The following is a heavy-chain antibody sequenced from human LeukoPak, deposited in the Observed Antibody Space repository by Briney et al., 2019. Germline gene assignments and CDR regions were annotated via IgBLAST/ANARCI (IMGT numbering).Heavy chain of an antibody. V-gene: IGHV1-18*01. CDR2: ISTYNGNT. CDR1: GYTFTSYG. Sequence: ASVKVSCKASGYTFTSYGISWVRQAPGQGLEWMGWISTYNGNTNYPQKFQGRVSMTTDTSTSSVYMELRTLRSNDTAVYYCARGGTYHDYWGQGTLVTVSS. CDR3: ARGGTYHDY. J-gene: IGHJ4*02. D-gene: IGHD1-26*01.